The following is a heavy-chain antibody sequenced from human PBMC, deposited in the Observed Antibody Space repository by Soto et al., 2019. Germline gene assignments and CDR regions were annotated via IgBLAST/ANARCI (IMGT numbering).Heavy chain of an antibody. V-gene: IGHV1-2*02. Sequence: ASVKVSCKASGYTSTGYYMHWVRQAPGQGLEWMGWINPNSGGTNYAQKFQGRVTMTRDTSISTAYMELSRLRSDDTAVYYCARDVVVPAAMGGYYYYGMDVWGQGTTVTVSS. D-gene: IGHD2-2*01. CDR1: GYTSTGYY. J-gene: IGHJ6*02. CDR2: INPNSGGT. CDR3: ARDVVVPAAMGGYYYYGMDV.